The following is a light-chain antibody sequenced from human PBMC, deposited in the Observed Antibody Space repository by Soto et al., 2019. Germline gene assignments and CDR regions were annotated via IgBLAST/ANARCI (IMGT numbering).Light chain of an antibody. J-gene: IGKJ2*01. Sequence: EIVLTQSPGTLSLSPGERATLSCRASQSVSSNDLAWYQQKPGQAPRLLIYGASSSATGIPDRFSGSGSGTDFTLTISRLEPEDCAVYYCQHYGRSAYTFGQRTTLEIK. CDR1: QSVSSND. V-gene: IGKV3-20*01. CDR2: GAS. CDR3: QHYGRSAYT.